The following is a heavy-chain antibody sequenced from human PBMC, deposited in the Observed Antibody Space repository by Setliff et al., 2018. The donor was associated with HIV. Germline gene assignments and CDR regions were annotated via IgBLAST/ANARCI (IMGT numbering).Heavy chain of an antibody. J-gene: IGHJ3*02. Sequence: SVKVSCKPSGGTFSSYAINWVRQAPGQGLEWMGKIIPLFGTTNYAQTFQGRVTITADKSTHTAYLELSSLRSEDTAVYYCARDRVRITIFGANDASDIWGQGTMVTVSS. D-gene: IGHD3-3*01. CDR3: ARDRVRITIFGANDASDI. CDR2: IIPLFGTT. CDR1: GGTFSSYA. V-gene: IGHV1-69*06.